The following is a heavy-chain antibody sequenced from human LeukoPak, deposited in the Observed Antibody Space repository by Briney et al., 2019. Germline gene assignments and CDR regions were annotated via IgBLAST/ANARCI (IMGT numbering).Heavy chain of an antibody. CDR3: VTQRIVDNDY. D-gene: IGHD3-22*01. CDR1: GFTFSDYA. Sequence: GGSLRLSCAASGFTFSDYAMSWVRQAPGKGLEWVSDITGSAGNTYFADSVKGRFTISRDNSKNTVYLQMNSLRAEDTAVYYCVTQRIVDNDYWGQGALVTVSS. V-gene: IGHV3-23*01. CDR2: ITGSAGNT. J-gene: IGHJ4*02.